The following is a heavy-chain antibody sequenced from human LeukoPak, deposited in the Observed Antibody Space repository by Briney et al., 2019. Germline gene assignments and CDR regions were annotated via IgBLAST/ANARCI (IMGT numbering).Heavy chain of an antibody. D-gene: IGHD2-2*01. CDR3: AKDIRDIVVVPAGYYYYMDV. Sequence: GGSLRLSCAASGFIFSNYWMTWVRQAPGKGLEWVANIKDDGREKHYVDSVQGRFTISRDNSKNSLYLQMNSLRTEDTALYYCAKDIRDIVVVPAGYYYYMDVWGKGTTVTVSS. CDR1: GFIFSNYW. V-gene: IGHV3-7*03. CDR2: IKDDGREK. J-gene: IGHJ6*03.